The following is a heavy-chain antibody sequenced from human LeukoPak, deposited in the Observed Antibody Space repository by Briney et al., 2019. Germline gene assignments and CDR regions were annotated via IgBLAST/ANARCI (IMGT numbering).Heavy chain of an antibody. D-gene: IGHD3-10*01. CDR1: GFTFSSYG. V-gene: IGHV3-33*06. CDR3: AKHLYGSGSYYVDY. Sequence: GGSLRLSCAASGFTFSSYGMHWVRQAPGKGLEWVAVIWYDGSNKYYADSVKGRFTISRDNSKNTLYLQMNSLRAEDTAVYYCAKHLYGSGSYYVDYWGQGTLVTVSS. J-gene: IGHJ4*02. CDR2: IWYDGSNK.